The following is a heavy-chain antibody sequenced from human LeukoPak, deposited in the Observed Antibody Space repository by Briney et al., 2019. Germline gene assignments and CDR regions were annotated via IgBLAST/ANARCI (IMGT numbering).Heavy chain of an antibody. J-gene: IGHJ4*02. CDR2: PNQAGSEK. Sequence: GGSLRLSCSASGFTFSNYWMTWVRQAPGKGLQWVASPNQAGSEKYYVDSVKGRFTISRDNAQKSLYLEMKSLSAKDTAVYYCARAVTSTEGYWGQGTLVTVSS. CDR1: GFTFSNYW. V-gene: IGHV3-7*03. CDR3: ARAVTSTEGY.